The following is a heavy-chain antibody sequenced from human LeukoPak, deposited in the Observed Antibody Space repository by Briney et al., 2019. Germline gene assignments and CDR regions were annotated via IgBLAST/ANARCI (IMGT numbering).Heavy chain of an antibody. CDR1: GYTLTELS. D-gene: IGHD7-27*01. Sequence: ASVKVSCKVSGYTLTELSMHWVRQAPGKGLEWMGGFDPEDGETIYAQKFQGRVTMTEDTSTDTAYMELSSLRFEDTAVYYCATAANWGFYYYYYGMDVWGQGTTVTVSS. J-gene: IGHJ6*02. V-gene: IGHV1-24*01. CDR2: FDPEDGET. CDR3: ATAANWGFYYYYYGMDV.